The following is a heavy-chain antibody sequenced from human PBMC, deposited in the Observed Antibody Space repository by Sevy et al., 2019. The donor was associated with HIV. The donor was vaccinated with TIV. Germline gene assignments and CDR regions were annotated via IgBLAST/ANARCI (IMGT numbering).Heavy chain of an antibody. CDR3: ARDSRDGYNSFGYFDL. V-gene: IGHV3-21*01. D-gene: IGHD5-12*01. CDR1: GFTFSSYS. Sequence: GGSLRLSCAASGFTFSSYSMNWVRQAPGKGLEWVSSISSSSSYIYYADSVKGRFTISRDNANNSLDLQINSLRAEDTAVDYCARDSRDGYNSFGYFDLWGRGTLVTVSS. CDR2: ISSSSSYI. J-gene: IGHJ2*01.